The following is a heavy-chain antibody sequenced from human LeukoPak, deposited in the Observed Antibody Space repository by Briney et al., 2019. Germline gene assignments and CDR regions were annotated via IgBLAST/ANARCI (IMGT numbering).Heavy chain of an antibody. CDR1: GGSISSYY. V-gene: IGHV4-59*01. J-gene: IGHJ5*02. Sequence: SETLSLTCTVSGGSISSYYWSWIRQPPGKGLEWIGYIYYSGSTNYNPSLKSRVTISVDTSKNQFSLKLSSVTAADTAVYYCARGNVVVGLYNWFDPWGQGTLVTVSS. CDR2: IYYSGST. CDR3: ARGNVVVGLYNWFDP. D-gene: IGHD2-15*01.